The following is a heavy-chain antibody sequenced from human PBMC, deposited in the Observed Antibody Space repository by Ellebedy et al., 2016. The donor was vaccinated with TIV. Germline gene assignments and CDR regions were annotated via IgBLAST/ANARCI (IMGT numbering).Heavy chain of an antibody. D-gene: IGHD5-18*01. CDR1: GFTFTNSW. CDR3: ARLGGYSCH. V-gene: IGHV3-7*03. J-gene: IGHJ4*02. Sequence: GGSLRLSCAASGFTFTNSWMTWVRQAPGKGLEWVANIKHDGSEKYYVDSVKGRFTISRDNAKNSLYLQMNSLRAEDTAVYYCARLGGYSCHWGQGTLVTVSS. CDR2: IKHDGSEK.